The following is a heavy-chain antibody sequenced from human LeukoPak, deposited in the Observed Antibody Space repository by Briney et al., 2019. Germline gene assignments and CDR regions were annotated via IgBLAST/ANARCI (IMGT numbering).Heavy chain of an antibody. Sequence: GASVKVSCKASGYTFTGYYMHWVRQAPGQGLEWMGRINPNSGGTNYAQKFQGRVTITADESTSTAYMELSSLRSEDTAVYYCAYRPYYDSSGYYYSVEFAAFDIWGQGTMVTVSS. CDR2: INPNSGGT. CDR3: AYRPYYDSSGYYYSVEFAAFDI. D-gene: IGHD3-22*01. V-gene: IGHV1-2*06. CDR1: GYTFTGYY. J-gene: IGHJ3*02.